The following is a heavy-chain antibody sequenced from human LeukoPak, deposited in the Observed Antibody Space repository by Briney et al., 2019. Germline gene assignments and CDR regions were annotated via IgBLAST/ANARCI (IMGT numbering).Heavy chain of an antibody. CDR1: DDSFSSHY. Sequence: SETLSLTCAVSDDSFSSHYWTWIRQPPGKGLEWIEYISYIGSTNYNPSLKSRVTISIDTSRNQFSLRLSSVTAADTAVYYCARDLVTVTKGFDIWGQGTVVSVSS. V-gene: IGHV4-59*11. J-gene: IGHJ3*02. D-gene: IGHD4-17*01. CDR2: ISYIGST. CDR3: ARDLVTVTKGFDI.